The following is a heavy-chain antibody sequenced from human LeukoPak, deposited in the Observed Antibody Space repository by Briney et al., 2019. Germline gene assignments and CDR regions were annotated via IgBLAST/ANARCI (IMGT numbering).Heavy chain of an antibody. D-gene: IGHD3-10*01. Sequence: GGSLRLSCAASGFTFSSYEMNWVRQAPGKGLEWISYISSLGSTIFYADSVKGRFTISRDNAKNSLYLQMNSLRAEDTAVYYCARDRDIVMLRADCWGQGTLVTVSS. CDR1: GFTFSSYE. V-gene: IGHV3-48*03. CDR2: ISSLGSTI. J-gene: IGHJ4*02. CDR3: ARDRDIVMLRADC.